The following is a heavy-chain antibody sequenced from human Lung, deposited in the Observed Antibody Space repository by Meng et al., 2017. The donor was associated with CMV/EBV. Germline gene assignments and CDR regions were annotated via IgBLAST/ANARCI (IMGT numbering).Heavy chain of an antibody. J-gene: IGHJ4*02. CDR2: ININTGNP. CDR1: GYTFTSSS. D-gene: IGHD6-19*01. Sequence: QVQLVQSGLELKKPGDAVKVSGQAAGYTFTSSSMNWVRHAPGQGLEWMGWININTGNPTYAQGFTGRFVFSLDTSVSTAYLQIDSLKADDTAVYYCARGNGWRFDYWGQGTLVTVSS. CDR3: ARGNGWRFDY. V-gene: IGHV7-4-1*01.